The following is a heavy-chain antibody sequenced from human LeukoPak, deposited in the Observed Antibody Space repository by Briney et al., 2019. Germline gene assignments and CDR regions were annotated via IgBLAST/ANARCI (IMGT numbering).Heavy chain of an antibody. D-gene: IGHD3-10*01. CDR3: ARGRRLWFGELSRFDP. J-gene: IGHJ5*02. Sequence: GSLRLSCAASGFTFSSYSMNWVRQAPGKGLEWIGEIYHSGSTNYNPSLKSRVTISVDKSKNQFSLKLSSVTAADTAVYYCARGRRLWFGELSRFDPWGQGTLVTVSS. CDR2: IYHSGST. CDR1: GFTFSSYSM. V-gene: IGHV4-4*02.